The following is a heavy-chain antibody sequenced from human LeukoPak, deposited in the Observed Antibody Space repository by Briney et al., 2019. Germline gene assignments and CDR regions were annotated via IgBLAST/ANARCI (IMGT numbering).Heavy chain of an antibody. Sequence: PGGSLRPSCAASGFTFSSYSMNWVRQAPWKGLEWVSSISSSSSYIYYADSVKGRFTISRDNAKNSLYLQMNSLRAEDAAVYYCASARAEDSGAADYWGQGTLVTVSS. CDR3: ASARAEDSGAADY. CDR1: GFTFSSYS. CDR2: ISSSSSYI. D-gene: IGHD2-15*01. J-gene: IGHJ4*02. V-gene: IGHV3-21*01.